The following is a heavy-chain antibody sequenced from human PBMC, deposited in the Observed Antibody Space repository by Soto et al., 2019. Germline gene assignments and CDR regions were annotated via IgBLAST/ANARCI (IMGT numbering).Heavy chain of an antibody. V-gene: IGHV1-2*04. CDR1: GYSFTDYH. J-gene: IGHJ6*03. D-gene: IGHD3-10*01. CDR2: INPKSGGT. CDR3: ARGDSPACYNRVRSFSYYHLMDV. Sequence: GASVKVSCKASGYSFTDYHIHWVRQAPGQGLEWLGRINPKSGGTSTAQKFQGWVTMTTDTSISTASMELTRLTSDDTAIYYGARGDSPACYNRVRSFSYYHLMDVWG.